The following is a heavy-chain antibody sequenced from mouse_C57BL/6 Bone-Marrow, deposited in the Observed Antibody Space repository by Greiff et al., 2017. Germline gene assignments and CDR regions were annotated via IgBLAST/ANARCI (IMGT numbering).Heavy chain of an antibody. Sequence: VQLQQSGAELVRPGASVTLSCKASGYTFTDYEMHWVKQTPVHGLEWIGAIDPETGGTAYNQKFKGKAILTADKSSSTAYMELRSLTSEDSAVYYCTGGITTGAMDYWGQGTSVTVSS. V-gene: IGHV1-15*01. CDR1: GYTFTDYE. CDR2: IDPETGGT. CDR3: TGGITTGAMDY. D-gene: IGHD1-1*01. J-gene: IGHJ4*01.